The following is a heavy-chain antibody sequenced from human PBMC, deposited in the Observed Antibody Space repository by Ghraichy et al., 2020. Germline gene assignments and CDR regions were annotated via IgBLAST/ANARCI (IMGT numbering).Heavy chain of an antibody. J-gene: IGHJ6*02. Sequence: GSLRLSCAASGFTFSSYGMHWVRQAPGKGLEWVAVIWYDGSNKYYADSVKGRFTISRDNSKNTLYLQMNSLRAEDTAVYYCAREELMVYAIPLYYYYYGMDVWGQGTTVTVSS. CDR2: IWYDGSNK. CDR3: AREELMVYAIPLYYYYYGMDV. D-gene: IGHD2-8*01. V-gene: IGHV3-33*01. CDR1: GFTFSSYG.